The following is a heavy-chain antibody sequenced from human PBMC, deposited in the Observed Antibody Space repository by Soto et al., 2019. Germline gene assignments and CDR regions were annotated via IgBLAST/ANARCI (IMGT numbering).Heavy chain of an antibody. D-gene: IGHD3-10*01. V-gene: IGHV4-34*01. CDR1: GGSFSGYY. Sequence: PSETLSLTCAVYGGSFSGYYWSWIRQPPGKGLEWIGEINHSGSTNYNPSLKSRVTISVDTSKNQFSLKLSSVTAADTAVYYCARGHITMVRGVIIWHDFDYWGQGTLVTVSS. J-gene: IGHJ4*02. CDR3: ARGHITMVRGVIIWHDFDY. CDR2: INHSGST.